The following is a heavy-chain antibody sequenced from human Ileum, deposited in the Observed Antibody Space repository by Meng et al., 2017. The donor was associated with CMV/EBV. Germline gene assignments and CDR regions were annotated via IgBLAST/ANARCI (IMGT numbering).Heavy chain of an antibody. Sequence: GESLKFSCVSSGFTFENYEMYWVRQAPGKGLELISYITSSGNMMHYADSVKGGFTITRDNVKNSLFLQMSSLRADDTATYFCARVPLVARRAYHDYWGQGTLVTVSS. CDR1: GFTFENYE. CDR2: ITSSGNMM. J-gene: IGHJ4*02. V-gene: IGHV3-48*03. D-gene: IGHD5-12*01. CDR3: ARVPLVARRAYHDY.